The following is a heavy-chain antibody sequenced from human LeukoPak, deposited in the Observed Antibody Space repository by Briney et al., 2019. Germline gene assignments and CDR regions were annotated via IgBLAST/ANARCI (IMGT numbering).Heavy chain of an antibody. CDR3: ARQFPVIRYFDWLLNGDDAFDI. CDR1: GYSFTTHW. CDR2: IFPGDSDT. D-gene: IGHD3-9*01. J-gene: IGHJ3*02. V-gene: IGHV5-51*01. Sequence: GESLKISCKASGYSFTTHWIAWVRHKPGTGLEWMGIIFPGDSDTRYNPSFQGQVTISADESISTAYLQWSGLKASDTAMYYCARQFPVIRYFDWLLNGDDAFDIWGQGTMVTVSS.